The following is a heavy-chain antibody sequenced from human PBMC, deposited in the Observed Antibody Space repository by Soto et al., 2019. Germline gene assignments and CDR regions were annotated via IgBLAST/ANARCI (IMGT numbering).Heavy chain of an antibody. CDR2: IYYSGST. CDR1: GGSISSGDYY. J-gene: IGHJ4*02. CDR3: ARVGYSGYEGFDY. V-gene: IGHV4-30-4*01. D-gene: IGHD5-12*01. Sequence: SETLSLTCTVSGGSISSGDYYWSWIRQPPGKGLEWIGYIYYSGSTYYNPSLKSRVTISVDTSKNQFSLKLSSVTAADTAVYYCARVGYSGYEGFDYWGQGTLVTVSS.